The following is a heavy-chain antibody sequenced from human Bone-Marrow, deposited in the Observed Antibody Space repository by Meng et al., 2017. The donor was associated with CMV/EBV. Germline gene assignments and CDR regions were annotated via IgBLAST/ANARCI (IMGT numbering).Heavy chain of an antibody. Sequence: SETMSFTCTVSGGSIDSRGYDWGWIRQSPGKGLEWIGSMYYSGSTYYNSSLKSRVTMSVDTPKNQLSLKLSSVTPADTAVYYCASPYGYSYCYVRYWGQGTLVTVSS. D-gene: IGHD5-18*01. CDR1: GGSIDSRGYD. V-gene: IGHV4-39*01. J-gene: IGHJ4*02. CDR3: ASPYGYSYCYVRY. CDR2: MYYSGST.